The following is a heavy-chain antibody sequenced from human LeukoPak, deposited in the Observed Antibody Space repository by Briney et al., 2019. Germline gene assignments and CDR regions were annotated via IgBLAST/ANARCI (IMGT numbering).Heavy chain of an antibody. D-gene: IGHD2-8*01. Sequence: GGSLRLSCAASGFIFSSYSMNWVRQAPGKGLEWASVITGSGGNTYYADSVKGRFTISKDNSKNTLYLQMNSLRAEDTAVYYCAKSIGYCTNGVCYPFDYWGQGTLVTVSS. CDR2: ITGSGGNT. CDR1: GFIFSSYS. V-gene: IGHV3-23*01. CDR3: AKSIGYCTNGVCYPFDY. J-gene: IGHJ4*02.